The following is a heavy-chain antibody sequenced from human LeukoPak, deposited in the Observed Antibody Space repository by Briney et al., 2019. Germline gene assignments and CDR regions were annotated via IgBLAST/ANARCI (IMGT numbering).Heavy chain of an antibody. CDR3: AKEPDRSDAFDI. V-gene: IGHV3-23*01. CDR1: AFTFSTYG. D-gene: IGHD3-22*01. Sequence: GGSLRLSCAASAFTFSTYGMHWVRQAPGKGLEWVSAISGSGGSTYYADSVKGRFTISRDNSKNTLYLQMNSLRAEDTAVYYCAKEPDRSDAFDIWGQGTMVTVSS. CDR2: ISGSGGST. J-gene: IGHJ3*02.